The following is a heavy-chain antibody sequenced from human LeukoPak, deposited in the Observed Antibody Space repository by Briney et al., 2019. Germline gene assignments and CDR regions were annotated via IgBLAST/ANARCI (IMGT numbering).Heavy chain of an antibody. CDR1: GYTFTSYG. CDR3: ARVSGHVFMANYYYYGMDV. J-gene: IGHJ6*02. V-gene: IGHV1-18*01. Sequence: PGASVTVSCKASGYTFTSYGISWVRQAPGQGLEWMGWISAYNGNTNYAQKLQGRVTMTTDTSTSTAYMELRSLRSDDTAVYYCARVSGHVFMANYYYYGMDVWGQGTTVTVSS. CDR2: ISAYNGNT. D-gene: IGHD3-10*01.